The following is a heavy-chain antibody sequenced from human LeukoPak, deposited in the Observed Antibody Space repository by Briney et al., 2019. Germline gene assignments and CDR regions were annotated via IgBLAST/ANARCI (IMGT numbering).Heavy chain of an antibody. CDR2: IYYSGST. D-gene: IGHD5-18*01. CDR3: ARVEKRGYSYGYLSNDAFDI. Sequence: PSETLSLTCTVSGGSISSSSYYWGWIRQPPGKGLEWIGSIYYSGSTYYNPSLKSRVTISVDTSKNQFSLKLSSVTAADTAVYYCARVEKRGYSYGYLSNDAFDIWGQGTMVTVSS. CDR1: GGSISSSSYY. V-gene: IGHV4-39*07. J-gene: IGHJ3*02.